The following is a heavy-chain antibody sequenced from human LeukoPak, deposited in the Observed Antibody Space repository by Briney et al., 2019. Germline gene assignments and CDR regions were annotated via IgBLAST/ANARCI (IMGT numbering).Heavy chain of an antibody. CDR2: VNGNGGST. D-gene: IGHD3-16*02. J-gene: IGHJ4*02. Sequence: GGSLRLSCAASGFSFSTYTMSWVRQAPGKGLEWVSGVNGNGGSTSYADSVKGRFTIFRDNSKNTVYLQMNSLRVEDTAVYYCAKSLYGGCDYWGQGTVVTVSS. CDR3: AKSLYGGCDY. V-gene: IGHV3-23*01. CDR1: GFSFSTYT.